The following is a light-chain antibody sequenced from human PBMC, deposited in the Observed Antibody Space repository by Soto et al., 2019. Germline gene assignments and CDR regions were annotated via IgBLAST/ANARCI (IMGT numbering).Light chain of an antibody. Sequence: QPVLTQPASVSGSPGQSITISCTGTSSDVGGYNYVSWYQQHPGKAPKLIIYDVSNRPSGVSNRFSGSKSGNTASLTISGLQAEDEADYYCSSYTSSSTLFGTGTKLTVL. J-gene: IGLJ1*01. CDR1: SSDVGGYNY. CDR3: SSYTSSSTL. V-gene: IGLV2-14*01. CDR2: DVS.